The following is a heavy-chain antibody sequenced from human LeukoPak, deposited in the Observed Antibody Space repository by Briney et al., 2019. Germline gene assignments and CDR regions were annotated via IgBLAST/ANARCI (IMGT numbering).Heavy chain of an antibody. V-gene: IGHV3-23*01. J-gene: IGHJ4*02. CDR1: GFTFSSYA. Sequence: GGSLRLSCAASGFTFSSYAMSWVRQAPGKGLEWVSAISGSGGSIYYADSVKGRFTISRDNSKNTLYLQMNSLRAENTAVYYCAKGDLSYDILTGRIDYWGQGTLVTVSS. CDR2: ISGSGGSI. CDR3: AKGDLSYDILTGRIDY. D-gene: IGHD3-9*01.